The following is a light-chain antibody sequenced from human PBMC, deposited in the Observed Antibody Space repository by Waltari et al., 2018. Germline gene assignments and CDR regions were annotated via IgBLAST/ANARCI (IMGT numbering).Light chain of an antibody. CDR2: SIS. V-gene: IGKV3-20*01. Sequence: EIVLTQSPDTVCLSPGDRATLSCWASQSVSGKYFAWYQQKPGQAPMLLIYSISRRAAGIPDRFSASVSGTDFTLTISRLEPEDFAVYYCQQYGNSLYSFGQGTKLEIK. J-gene: IGKJ2*03. CDR1: QSVSGKY. CDR3: QQYGNSLYS.